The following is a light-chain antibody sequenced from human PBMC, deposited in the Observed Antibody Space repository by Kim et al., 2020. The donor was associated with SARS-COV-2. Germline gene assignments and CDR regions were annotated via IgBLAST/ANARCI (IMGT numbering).Light chain of an antibody. V-gene: IGKV1-5*03. CDR3: QQYSAYPYT. J-gene: IGKJ2*01. Sequence: SAFVGDRVTITCRASQSINSWLAWYQQKPGKAPKLLIYKASSLESGVPSRFSGSGSGTEFTLTISSLQPDDFETYYCQQYSAYPYTFAQGTKLEI. CDR1: QSINSW. CDR2: KAS.